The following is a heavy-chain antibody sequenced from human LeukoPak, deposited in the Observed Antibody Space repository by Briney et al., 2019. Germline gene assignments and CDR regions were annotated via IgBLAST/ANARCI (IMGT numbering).Heavy chain of an antibody. CDR1: GGSISSGSYY. CDR3: ARDSSSSWWRDAFDI. J-gene: IGHJ3*02. CDR2: IYTSGST. V-gene: IGHV4-61*02. Sequence: SETLSLTCAVSGGSISSGSYYWSWIRQPAGKGLEWIGRIYTSGSTNYNPSLKSRVTISVDTSKNQFSLKLSSVTAADTAVYYCARDSSSSWWRDAFDIWGQGTMVTVSS. D-gene: IGHD6-13*01.